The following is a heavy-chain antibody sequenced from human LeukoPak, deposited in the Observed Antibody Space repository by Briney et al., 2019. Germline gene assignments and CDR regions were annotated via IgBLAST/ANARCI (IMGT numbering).Heavy chain of an antibody. Sequence: ASVKVSCKASGYTFTSYAMHWVRQTPGQRLEWMGWINAGNGNTKYSQEFQGRVTITRDTSASTAYMELSSLRSEDMAVYYCARPNLPATYCGGDCYWYYFDYWGQGTLVTVSS. CDR1: GYTFTSYA. V-gene: IGHV1-3*03. J-gene: IGHJ4*02. CDR3: ARPNLPATYCGGDCYWYYFDY. CDR2: INAGNGNT. D-gene: IGHD2-21*02.